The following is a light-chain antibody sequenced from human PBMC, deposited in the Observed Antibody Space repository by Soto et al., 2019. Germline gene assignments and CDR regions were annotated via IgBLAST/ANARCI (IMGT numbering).Light chain of an antibody. CDR1: QSISSY. Sequence: DIQMTQSPSSLSASVGDRVTIPCRASQSISSYLNWYQQKPGKAPKLLIYAASSLQSGVPSRFSGSGSGTDFTLTISSLQPEDFATYYCQQRYSTKTFGQGTKVEIK. CDR3: QQRYSTKT. V-gene: IGKV1-39*01. J-gene: IGKJ1*01. CDR2: AAS.